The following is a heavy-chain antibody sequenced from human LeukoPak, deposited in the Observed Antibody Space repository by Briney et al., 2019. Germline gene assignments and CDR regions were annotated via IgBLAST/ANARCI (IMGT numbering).Heavy chain of an antibody. D-gene: IGHD3-10*01. Sequence: GGSLRLSCAASGFTFSSYGMHWVRQAPGKGLEWVAVIWYDGSNKYYADSVKGRFIISRDNSKNTLYLQMNSLRAEDTAVYYCARDRGRGSEDLTLDYWGQGTLVTVSS. V-gene: IGHV3-33*01. CDR1: GFTFSSYG. CDR2: IWYDGSNK. CDR3: ARDRGRGSEDLTLDY. J-gene: IGHJ4*02.